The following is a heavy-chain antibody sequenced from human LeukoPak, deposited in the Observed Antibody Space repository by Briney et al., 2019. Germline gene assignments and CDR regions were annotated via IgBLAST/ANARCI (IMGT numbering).Heavy chain of an antibody. CDR1: GFTFSSFW. D-gene: IGHD3-10*01. J-gene: IGHJ4*02. CDR2: IKPDGSDK. V-gene: IGHV3-7*05. Sequence: PGGSLRLSCAASGFTFSSFWMSWVRQAPGKGLEWVANIKPDGSDKYYVDSVKGRFTVSRDNAKNSLYLQMNSLRAEDTAVYYCARGVGPDYWGQGTLVTVSS. CDR3: ARGVGPDY.